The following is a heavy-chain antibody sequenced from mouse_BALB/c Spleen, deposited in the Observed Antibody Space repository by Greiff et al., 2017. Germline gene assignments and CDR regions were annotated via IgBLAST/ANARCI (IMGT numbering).Heavy chain of an antibody. CDR2: INPSNGRT. V-gene: IGHV1S81*02. CDR3: ARWGTTVVATDFDY. J-gene: IGHJ2*01. D-gene: IGHD1-1*01. CDR1: GYTFTSYW. Sequence: VKLQQPGAELVKPGASVKLSCKASGYTFTSYWMHWVKQRPGQGLEWIGEINPSNGRTNYNEKFKSKATLTVDKSSSTAYMQLSSLTSEDSAVYYCARWGTTVVATDFDYWGQGTTLTVSS.